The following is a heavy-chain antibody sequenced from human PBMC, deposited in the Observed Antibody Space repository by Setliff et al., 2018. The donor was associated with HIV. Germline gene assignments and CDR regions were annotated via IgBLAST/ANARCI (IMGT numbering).Heavy chain of an antibody. J-gene: IGHJ6*03. CDR2: IYHSGTT. Sequence: PSKTLSLTCAVSGYSISSGHYWGWIRQPPGKGLEWIGSIYHSGTTYDNPSLKSRVTISVDTSKNQFSLKLSSVTAADTAVYYCARHGAYEAYYDYMDVWGKGTTVTVSS. D-gene: IGHD5-12*01. V-gene: IGHV4-38-2*01. CDR1: GYSISSGHY. CDR3: ARHGAYEAYYDYMDV.